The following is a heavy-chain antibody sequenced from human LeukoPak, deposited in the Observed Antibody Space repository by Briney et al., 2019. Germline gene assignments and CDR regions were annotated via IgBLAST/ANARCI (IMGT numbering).Heavy chain of an antibody. CDR1: GLTFSSYS. V-gene: IGHV3-30*03. D-gene: IGHD3-3*01. Sequence: GGSLRLSCAASGLTFSSYSMNWVRQAPGKGLEWVAVISYDGSNKYYADSVKGRFTISRDNSKNTLYLQMNSLRAEDTAVYYCARDRTPFTIFEFDNWFDPWGQGTLVTVSS. CDR3: ARDRTPFTIFEFDNWFDP. CDR2: ISYDGSNK. J-gene: IGHJ5*02.